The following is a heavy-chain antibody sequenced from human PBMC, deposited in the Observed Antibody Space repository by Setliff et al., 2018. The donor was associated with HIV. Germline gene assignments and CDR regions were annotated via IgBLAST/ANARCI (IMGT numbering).Heavy chain of an antibody. CDR2: IYYTGST. Sequence: TLSLTCTVSGGSIRSGGYYWNWIRQHPRKGLEWIGYIYYTGSTYYNPSLQSRVTISVDTSKNQFSLRLTSMTASDTAVFYCARGPQNYHDGHRAFVIWGQG. CDR3: ARGPQNYHDGHRAFVI. J-gene: IGHJ3*02. V-gene: IGHV4-31*03. CDR1: GGSIRSGGYY. D-gene: IGHD3-22*01.